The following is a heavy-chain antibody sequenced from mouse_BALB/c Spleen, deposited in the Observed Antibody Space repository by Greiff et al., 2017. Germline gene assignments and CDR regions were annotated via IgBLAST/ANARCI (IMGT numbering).Heavy chain of an antibody. V-gene: IGHV5-17*02. J-gene: IGHJ2*01. D-gene: IGHD2-4*01. CDR2: ISSGSSTI. Sequence: EVKLMESGGGLVKPGGSRKLSCAASGFTFSSFGMHWVRQAPEKGLEWVAYISSGSSTIYYADTVKGRFTISRDNPKNTLFLQMTSLRSEDTAMYYCARGGMITDYFDYWGQGTTLTVSS. CDR3: ARGGMITDYFDY. CDR1: GFTFSSFG.